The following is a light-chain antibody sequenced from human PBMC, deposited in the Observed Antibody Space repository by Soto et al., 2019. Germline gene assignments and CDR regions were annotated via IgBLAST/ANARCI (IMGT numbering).Light chain of an antibody. Sequence: DIQMTQSPSSLSASIGERVIITCRASETISRYLNWYQSKPGKAPRLLISAASSLQSGVPSRFSGSYSGTDFTLTISSLQPEDFATYFCQQSYRNPLTFGGGTKVDMK. J-gene: IGKJ4*01. CDR2: AAS. CDR1: ETISRY. V-gene: IGKV1-39*01. CDR3: QQSYRNPLT.